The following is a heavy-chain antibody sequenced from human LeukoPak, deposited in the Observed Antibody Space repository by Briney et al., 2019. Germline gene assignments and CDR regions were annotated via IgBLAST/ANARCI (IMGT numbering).Heavy chain of an antibody. CDR1: GYSFTGYW. Sequence: GESLKISCKGSGYSFTGYWIGWVRQMPGKGLEWMGIIYPGDSDTRYSPSFQGQVTISADKSISTAYLQWSSLKASDTAMYYCARHMTDYSSSWYLQWFDPWGQGTLVTVSS. CDR2: IYPGDSDT. J-gene: IGHJ5*02. CDR3: ARHMTDYSSSWYLQWFDP. V-gene: IGHV5-51*01. D-gene: IGHD6-13*01.